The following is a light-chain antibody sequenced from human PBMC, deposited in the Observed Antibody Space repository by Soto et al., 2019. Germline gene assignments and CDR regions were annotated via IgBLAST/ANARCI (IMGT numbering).Light chain of an antibody. CDR2: DAS. J-gene: IGKJ5*01. V-gene: IGKV3-11*01. Sequence: EIVLTQSPVTLSLSPGERATLSCRASQSVDISLAWFQQKPGQAPSLLIYDASNGATGVPARFSGSGSGTDFTLTISSLEPEDFAVYYCQQRSNGITFGQGTRLEIK. CDR1: QSVDIS. CDR3: QQRSNGIT.